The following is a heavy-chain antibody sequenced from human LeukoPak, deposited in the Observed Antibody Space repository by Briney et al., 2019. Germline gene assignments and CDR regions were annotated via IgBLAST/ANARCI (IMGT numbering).Heavy chain of an antibody. J-gene: IGHJ5*01. CDR2: IYHTGTA. D-gene: IGHD2-15*01. CDR1: GYSIASGYY. Sequence: SETLSLTCGVSGYSIASGYYWGWIRQPPGKGLEWIGSIYHTGTAYYNPSLQSRVTISVDTSKNQFSLKLTSMTATDTGFYYGARGSLFDSWGQGTLVTVSS. CDR3: ARGSLFDS. V-gene: IGHV4-38-2*01.